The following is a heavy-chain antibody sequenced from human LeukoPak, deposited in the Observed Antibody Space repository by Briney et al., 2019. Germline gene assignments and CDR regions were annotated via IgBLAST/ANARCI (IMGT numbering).Heavy chain of an antibody. J-gene: IGHJ6*03. Sequence: GGSLRLSCAASGFTFDDYAMHWVRQAPGKGLEWVSGISWNSGSIGYADSVKGRFTISRDNAKNSLYLQMNSLRAEDTALYYCAKDKGGRYYYYYYMDVWGKGTTVTISS. V-gene: IGHV3-9*01. CDR1: GFTFDDYA. CDR2: ISWNSGSI. CDR3: AKDKGGRYYYYYYMDV. D-gene: IGHD2-15*01.